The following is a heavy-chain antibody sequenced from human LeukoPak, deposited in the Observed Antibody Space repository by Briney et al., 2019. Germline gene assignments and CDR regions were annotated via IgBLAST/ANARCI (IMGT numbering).Heavy chain of an antibody. CDR1: GYTFSRYG. Sequence: ASVKVSCKASGYTFSRYGISWVRQAPGQGLEWMGWISAHNGNTNYAQKFQGRVAMTTDTSTSTGYMELRSLRSDDTAVYYCARQSMTGNERGDDAFDIWGQGTMVTVSS. CDR3: ARQSMTGNERGDDAFDI. CDR2: ISAHNGNT. D-gene: IGHD3-9*01. V-gene: IGHV1-18*01. J-gene: IGHJ3*02.